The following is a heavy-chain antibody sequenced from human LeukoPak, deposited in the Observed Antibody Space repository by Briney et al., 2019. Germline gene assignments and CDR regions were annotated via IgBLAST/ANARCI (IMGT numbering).Heavy chain of an antibody. CDR2: ISSSSSYI. Sequence: GGSLRLSCAASGFTFSSYSMNWVRQAPGKGLEWVSSISSSSSYIYYADSVKGRFTISRDNAKNSLYLQMNSLRADDTAIYYCASLILSSVATATTGDFDLWGRDTLVTVSS. D-gene: IGHD4-17*01. J-gene: IGHJ2*01. CDR1: GFTFSSYS. CDR3: ASLILSSVATATTGDFDL. V-gene: IGHV3-21*01.